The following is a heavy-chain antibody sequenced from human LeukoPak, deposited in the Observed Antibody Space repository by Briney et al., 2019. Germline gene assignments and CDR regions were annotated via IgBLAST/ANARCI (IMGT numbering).Heavy chain of an antibody. CDR1: GFTFSIYY. J-gene: IGHJ3*02. CDR3: ASVTSSRLDAFDI. D-gene: IGHD6-13*01. V-gene: IGHV4-34*01. Sequence: PGGSLRLSCAASGFTFSIYYMNWVRQPPGKGVELIGDINHSGNTNYNPSLKSQVTISVDTSKNQFSLKLSSVTAADTAVYYCASVTSSRLDAFDIWGQGTMVTVSS. CDR2: INHSGNT.